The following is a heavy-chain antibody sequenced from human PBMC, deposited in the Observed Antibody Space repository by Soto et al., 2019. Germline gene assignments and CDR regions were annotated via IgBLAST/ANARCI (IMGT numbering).Heavy chain of an antibody. CDR1: GFTFSSYG. Sequence: QVQLVESGGGVVQPGRSLRLSCAASGFTFSSYGMHWVRQAPGKGLEWVAVISYDGSNKYYADSVKGRFTISRDNSKNTVYLQMNRLRAEDTAVDYCAKDRSIAGVTGGGDYWGQGTLVTVSS. CDR3: AKDRSIAGVTGGGDY. D-gene: IGHD6-13*01. J-gene: IGHJ4*02. CDR2: ISYDGSNK. V-gene: IGHV3-30*18.